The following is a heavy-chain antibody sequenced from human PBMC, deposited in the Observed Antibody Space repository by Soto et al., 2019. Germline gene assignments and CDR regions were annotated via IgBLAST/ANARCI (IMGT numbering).Heavy chain of an antibody. Sequence: QLQLQESGPGLVKPSETLSLTCTVSGGSISSSSYYWGWIRQPPGKGLEWIGSIYYSGSTYYNPSLKSRVTISVDTSKNQFSLKLSSVTAADTAVYYCARLSDSGWPDYWGQGTLVTVSS. J-gene: IGHJ4*02. V-gene: IGHV4-39*01. D-gene: IGHD6-19*01. CDR1: GGSISSSSYY. CDR2: IYYSGST. CDR3: ARLSDSGWPDY.